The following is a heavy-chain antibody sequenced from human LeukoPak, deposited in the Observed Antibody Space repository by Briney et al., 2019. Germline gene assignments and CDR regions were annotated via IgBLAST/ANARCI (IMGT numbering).Heavy chain of an antibody. J-gene: IGHJ4*02. Sequence: ASVKVSCKASGYTFTSYAMNWVRQAPGQGLEWMGWINTNTGNPTYAQGFTGRFVFSLDTSVSTAYLHLSSLKAEDTAVYYCARYLIAGRPRDFDYWGQGTLVTVSS. CDR1: GYTFTSYA. CDR3: ARYLIAGRPRDFDY. D-gene: IGHD6-6*01. CDR2: INTNTGNP. V-gene: IGHV7-4-1*02.